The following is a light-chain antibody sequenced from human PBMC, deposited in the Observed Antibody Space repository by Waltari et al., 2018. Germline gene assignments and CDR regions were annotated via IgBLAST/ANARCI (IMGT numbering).Light chain of an antibody. CDR3: QQYYSIPYT. CDR2: WAS. Sequence: DIVMTQSPDYLAVSLGERATINCKSSQSILYSSNSKNYLAWYQHKPGQPPKLLIYWASTRESGVPDRFSGSGSGTDFTLTISSLQAEDVAIYYCQQYYSIPYTFGQGTKLEIK. V-gene: IGKV4-1*01. CDR1: QSILYSSNSKNY. J-gene: IGKJ2*01.